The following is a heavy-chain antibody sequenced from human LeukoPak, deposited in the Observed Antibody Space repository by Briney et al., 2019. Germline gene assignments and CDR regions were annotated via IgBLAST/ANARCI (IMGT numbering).Heavy chain of an antibody. CDR3: ARTTMVRGTYYMDV. Sequence: SETLSLTCTVSGGSISSYYWSWIRQPPGKGLEWIGYIYYSGYTNYNPSLKSRVTISVDTSKNQFSLKLSSVTAADTAVYYCARTTMVRGTYYMDVWGKGTTVTIS. D-gene: IGHD3-10*01. V-gene: IGHV4-59*01. J-gene: IGHJ6*03. CDR1: GGSISSYY. CDR2: IYYSGYT.